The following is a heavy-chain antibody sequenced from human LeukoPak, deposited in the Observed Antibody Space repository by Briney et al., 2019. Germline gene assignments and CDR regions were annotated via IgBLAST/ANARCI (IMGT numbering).Heavy chain of an antibody. D-gene: IGHD1-26*01. CDR1: GFTFSSYS. J-gene: IGHJ6*03. V-gene: IGHV3-21*01. CDR2: ISSSSSYI. CDR3: AREISGYYSYYYMDV. Sequence: PGGSLRLSCAASGFTFSSYSMNWVRQAPGKGLEWVSSISSSSSYIYYADSVKGRFTISRDNAKNSLYLQMNSLRAEDTAVYYCAREISGYYSYYYMDVWGKGTTVTVSS.